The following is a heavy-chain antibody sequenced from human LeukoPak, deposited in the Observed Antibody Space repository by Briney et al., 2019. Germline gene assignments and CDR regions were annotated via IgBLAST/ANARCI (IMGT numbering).Heavy chain of an antibody. Sequence: SVKVSCKASGGTFSSYTISWVRQAPGQGLEWMGGIIPIFGTANYAQKFQGRVTITTDESTSTAYMELSSLRSEDTAVYYCARTPHMYYYDSSGYYYFMDYWGQGTLVTVSS. CDR3: ARTPHMYYYDSSGYYYFMDY. D-gene: IGHD3-22*01. J-gene: IGHJ4*02. CDR1: GGTFSSYT. V-gene: IGHV1-69*05. CDR2: IIPIFGTA.